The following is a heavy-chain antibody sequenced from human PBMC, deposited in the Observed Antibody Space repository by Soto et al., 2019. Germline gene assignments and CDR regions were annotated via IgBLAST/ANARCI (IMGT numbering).Heavy chain of an antibody. CDR2: IYTKERT. CDR3: ARDDYKDGGNNWFDP. CDR1: GGSITNYY. J-gene: IGHJ5*02. D-gene: IGHD3-16*01. Sequence: LSLTCTVSGGSITNYYWSWIRQPAGKGLEWIGRIYTKERTNYNLSFRNRVTMSVDTSKNQFSLKLDAVTAADTAVYYCARDDYKDGGNNWFDPWGQGTLVTVSS. V-gene: IGHV4-4*07.